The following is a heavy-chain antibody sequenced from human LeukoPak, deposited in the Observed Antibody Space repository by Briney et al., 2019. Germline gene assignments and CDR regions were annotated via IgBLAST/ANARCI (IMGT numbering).Heavy chain of an antibody. J-gene: IGHJ4*02. CDR3: ARASLGGAAGSFDY. V-gene: IGHV3-30*04. CDR1: GFTFSSYA. D-gene: IGHD3-10*01. CDR2: ISYDGSNK. Sequence: GGSLRLSCAASGFTFSSYAMHWVRQAPGKGLEWVAVISYDGSNKYYADSVKGRFTISRDNSKNTLYLQMNSLRAEDTAVYYCARASLGGAAGSFDYWGQGTLVTVSS.